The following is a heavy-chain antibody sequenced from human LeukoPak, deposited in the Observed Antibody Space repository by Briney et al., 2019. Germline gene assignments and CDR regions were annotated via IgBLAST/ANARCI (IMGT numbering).Heavy chain of an antibody. Sequence: GGSLRLSCAASRSALRSYAITWVRQAPARGLEWVAAISGRGDSTYYADSAEGRFTISRDNPKNTLYLQMNSLRAEDTVEYYGFKDVNTRMEAPYDCWGQGALVTVSS. CDR1: RSALRSYA. D-gene: IGHD5-18*01. CDR3: FKDVNTRMEAPYDC. J-gene: IGHJ4*02. CDR2: ISGRGDST. V-gene: IGHV3-23*01.